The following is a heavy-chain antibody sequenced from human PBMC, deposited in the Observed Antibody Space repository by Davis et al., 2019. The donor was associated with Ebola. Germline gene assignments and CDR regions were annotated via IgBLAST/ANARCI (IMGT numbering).Heavy chain of an antibody. J-gene: IGHJ4*02. V-gene: IGHV1-18*04. CDR3: ARAPNYDVLTGTSSYYFDY. CDR2: ISGFNTNT. D-gene: IGHD3-9*01. Sequence: ASVKVSCKSSGYTFTSYGLVWVRQAPGLGLEWMGWISGFNTNTNFAQKFQGRVTVSKDTSTNTAYMDLMGLTSDDTAIYYCARAPNYDVLTGTSSYYFDYWGQGTLVTVSS. CDR1: GYTFTSYG.